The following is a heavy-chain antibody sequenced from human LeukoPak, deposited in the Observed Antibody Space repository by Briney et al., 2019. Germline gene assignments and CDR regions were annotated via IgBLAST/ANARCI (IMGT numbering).Heavy chain of an antibody. CDR3: ARGSRRLVTSDY. CDR1: GYTFTSYD. V-gene: IGHV1-8*01. D-gene: IGHD3-9*01. J-gene: IGHJ4*02. CDR2: MNPNSGNT. Sequence: ASVKVSCKASGYTFTSYDINWVRQATGQGLEWMGWMNPNSGNTGYAQKFQGRVTMTRNTSISTAYMELSSLRSEDTAVYYCARGSRRLVTSDYWGQGTLVTVSS.